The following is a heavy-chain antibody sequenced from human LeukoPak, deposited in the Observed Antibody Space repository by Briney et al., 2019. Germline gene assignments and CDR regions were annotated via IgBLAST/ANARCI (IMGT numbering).Heavy chain of an antibody. V-gene: IGHV1-46*01. D-gene: IGHD6-19*01. J-gene: IGHJ4*02. Sequence: ASVKVSCKASGYTFTSHCIHWVRQAPGQGLEWMGLIHPSDGVTTYAQNFQGRVTVTRDTSTSTVYMELSSLRSEDTAVYYCARDNIGSSGWTGLGYWGQGTLVPSPQ. CDR1: GYTFTSHC. CDR2: IHPSDGVT. CDR3: ARDNIGSSGWTGLGY.